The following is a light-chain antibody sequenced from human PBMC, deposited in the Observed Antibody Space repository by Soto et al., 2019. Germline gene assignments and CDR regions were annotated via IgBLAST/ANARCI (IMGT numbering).Light chain of an antibody. CDR2: EVS. Sequence: QSVLTQPASVSGYPGQAITISCTGTSXDVGGYNYVSWYQQHPGKAPKLMIYEVSNRPSGVSNRFSGSRSGNTASLTISGLQAEDEADYYCSSYTSTSSRVFGTGTKVTVL. CDR3: SSYTSTSSRV. CDR1: SXDVGGYNY. V-gene: IGLV2-14*01. J-gene: IGLJ1*01.